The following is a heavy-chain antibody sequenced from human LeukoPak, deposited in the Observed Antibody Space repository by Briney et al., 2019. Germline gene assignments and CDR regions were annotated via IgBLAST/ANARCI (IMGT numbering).Heavy chain of an antibody. CDR2: IYPGDSDT. Sequence: RGESLKISCKGSGYSFTSYWIGWVRQMPGKGLEWMGIIYPGDSDTRYSPSFQGQVTISADKSISTAYLQWSSLKTSDTAMYYCAREPDSSGYSFDYWGQGTLVTVSS. CDR3: AREPDSSGYSFDY. V-gene: IGHV5-51*01. J-gene: IGHJ4*02. D-gene: IGHD3-22*01. CDR1: GYSFTSYW.